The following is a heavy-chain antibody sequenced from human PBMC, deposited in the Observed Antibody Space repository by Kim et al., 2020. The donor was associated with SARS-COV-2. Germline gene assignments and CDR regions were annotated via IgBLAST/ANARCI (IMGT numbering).Heavy chain of an antibody. Sequence: ASVKVSCKASGYTFTAYFIHWVRQGPGQGLEWMGWLNPKSGDTTYAQKFQGRVTMTSDTSITTAYMEVSGLRSDDTAVYYCARSVASSPHDYWCPGTRVT. D-gene: IGHD6-19*01. J-gene: IGHJ4*02. CDR1: GYTFTAYF. CDR2: LNPKSGDT. V-gene: IGHV1-2*02. CDR3: ARSVASSPHDY.